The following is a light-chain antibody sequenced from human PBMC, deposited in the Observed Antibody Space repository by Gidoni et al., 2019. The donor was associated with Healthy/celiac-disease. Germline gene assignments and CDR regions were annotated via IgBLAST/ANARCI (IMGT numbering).Light chain of an antibody. CDR1: QSLLHSNGYNY. Sequence: DIVMTQSPLSLPVTPGEPASISCRSSQSLLHSNGYNYLDWYLQKPGQSPQLLMHLGSNRASGVPDRFSGSGSGTDFTLKISRVEAEDVGVYYCMQALQTPPTFGQGTKVEIK. CDR2: LGS. J-gene: IGKJ1*01. CDR3: MQALQTPPT. V-gene: IGKV2-28*01.